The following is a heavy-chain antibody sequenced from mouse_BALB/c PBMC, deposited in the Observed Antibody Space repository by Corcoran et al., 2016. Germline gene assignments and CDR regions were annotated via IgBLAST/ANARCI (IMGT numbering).Heavy chain of an antibody. CDR2: IYPGSGST. V-gene: IGHV1-81*01. D-gene: IGHD2-2*01. Sequence: QVQLQQSGPELVKPGASVKMSCKASGYTFTDYVISWVKQRTGQGLEWIGEIYPGSGSTYYNEKFKGKATLTADKSSNTAYMQLSSLTSEDSAVYFCAREISTMVTTFDYWGQGTTLTVSS. J-gene: IGHJ2*01. CDR1: GYTFTDYV. CDR3: AREISTMVTTFDY.